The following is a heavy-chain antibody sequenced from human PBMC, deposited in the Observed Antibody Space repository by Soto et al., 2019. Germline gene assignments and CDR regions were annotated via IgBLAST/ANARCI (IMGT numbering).Heavy chain of an antibody. J-gene: IGHJ4*02. V-gene: IGHV3-33*01. CDR1: GFTFSSYG. CDR2: IWYDGSNK. CDR3: ARVGSGAYDSSGGRNSKLDY. D-gene: IGHD3-22*01. Sequence: GGSLRLSCAASGFTFSSYGMHWVRQAPGKGLEWVAVIWYDGSNKYYADSVKGRFTISRDNSKNTLYLQMNSLRAEDTAVYYCARVGSGAYDSSGGRNSKLDYWGQGTLVTVSS.